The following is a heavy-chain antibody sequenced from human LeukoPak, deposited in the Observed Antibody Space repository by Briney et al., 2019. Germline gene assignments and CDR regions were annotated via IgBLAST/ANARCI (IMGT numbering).Heavy chain of an antibody. J-gene: IGHJ4*02. Sequence: PSETLSLTCTVSGDSISTSNYYWGWIRQPPGEGLNWIGSIYYSGSTYYSPPLKSRVTISVDTSKNQFSLKLSSVTAADTAMYYCARVAPSTTFGVVTHRIFDYWGQGTLVTVSS. CDR2: IYYSGST. V-gene: IGHV4-39*07. CDR3: ARVAPSTTFGVVTHRIFDY. CDR1: GDSISTSNYY. D-gene: IGHD3-3*01.